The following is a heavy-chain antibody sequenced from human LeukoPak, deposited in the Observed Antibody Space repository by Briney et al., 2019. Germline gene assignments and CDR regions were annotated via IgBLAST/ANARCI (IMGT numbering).Heavy chain of an antibody. V-gene: IGHV3-23*01. CDR1: GFTFSSYS. CDR3: AKDGYCSGGTCSGIRGDI. D-gene: IGHD2-15*01. J-gene: IGHJ3*02. Sequence: GGSLRLSCAASGFTFSSYSMNWVRQAPGKGPEWVSAISGSGGTTYYADSVKGRCTISRDNSKNTLYLQMNSLRAEDTAVYYCAKDGYCSGGTCSGIRGDIWGQGTMVTVSS. CDR2: ISGSGGTT.